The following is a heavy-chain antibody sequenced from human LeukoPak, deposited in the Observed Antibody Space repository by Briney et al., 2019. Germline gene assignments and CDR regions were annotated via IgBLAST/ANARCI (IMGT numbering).Heavy chain of an antibody. CDR3: ARRDVSWFDP. D-gene: IGHD2-21*01. J-gene: IGHJ5*02. V-gene: IGHV4-30-2*01. CDR1: GGSISSGGYS. CDR2: IYHSGST. Sequence: SETLSLTCAVSGGSISSGGYSWSWIRQPPGKGLEWIGYIYHSGSTYYNPSLKSRVTISVDRSKNQFSLKLSSVTAADTAVYYCARRDVSWFDPWGQGTLSPSPQ.